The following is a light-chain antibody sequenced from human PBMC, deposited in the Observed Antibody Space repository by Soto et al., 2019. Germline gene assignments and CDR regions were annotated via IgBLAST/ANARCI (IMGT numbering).Light chain of an antibody. Sequence: EIVLTQTHATLSLSPGERATLSCRASQSVSSYLAWYQQKPGQAPRLLIYDASNRATGIPARFSGSGSGTDFTLTISSLEPEDFAVYYCQQRSNWPPKFGQVTIVDIK. V-gene: IGKV3-11*01. CDR3: QQRSNWPPK. CDR2: DAS. J-gene: IGKJ1*01. CDR1: QSVSSY.